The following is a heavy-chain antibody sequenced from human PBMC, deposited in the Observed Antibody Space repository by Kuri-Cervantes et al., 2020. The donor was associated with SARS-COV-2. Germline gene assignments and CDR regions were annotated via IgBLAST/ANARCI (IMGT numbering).Heavy chain of an antibody. D-gene: IGHD3-10*01. CDR2: INSDGSST. J-gene: IGHJ6*02. CDR1: GFTFSSYW. V-gene: IGHV3-74*01. CDR3: AREPSGDGDYYYYGMDV. Sequence: ETLSLTCAASGFTFSSYWMHWVRQAPGKGLVWVSRINSDGSSTSYADSVKGRFTISRDNSKNTLYLQMNSLRAEDTAVYYCAREPSGDGDYYYYGMDVWGQGTTVTVSS.